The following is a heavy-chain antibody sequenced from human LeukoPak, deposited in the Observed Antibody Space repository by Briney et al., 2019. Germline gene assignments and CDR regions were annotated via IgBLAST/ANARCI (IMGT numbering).Heavy chain of an antibody. Sequence: PGGSLRLSCAASGFTFSSYGMHWVRQAPGKGLEGVAFIRYDGSNKYYADSVKGRFTISRDNSKNTLYLQMNSLRAEDTAVYYCAKVDSSGYYYPYYFDYWGQGTLVTVSS. CDR2: IRYDGSNK. J-gene: IGHJ4*02. CDR1: GFTFSSYG. CDR3: AKVDSSGYYYPYYFDY. V-gene: IGHV3-30*02. D-gene: IGHD3-22*01.